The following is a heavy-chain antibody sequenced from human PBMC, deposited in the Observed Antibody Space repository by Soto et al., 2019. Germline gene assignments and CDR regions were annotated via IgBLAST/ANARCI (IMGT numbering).Heavy chain of an antibody. CDR3: AKSEVDGTTYCGC. J-gene: IGHJ4*02. D-gene: IGHD6-19*01. Sequence: GGSRRLSCAASGITFSNFGMSWVRQAPGKGLEWVSSIGAGGTTNYADSVKGRFTISRDNSKNTLYLQMNSLRVEDTAVYYCAKSEVDGTTYCGCWDQGTRVTVAS. CDR2: IGAGGTT. CDR1: GITFSNFG. V-gene: IGHV3-23*01.